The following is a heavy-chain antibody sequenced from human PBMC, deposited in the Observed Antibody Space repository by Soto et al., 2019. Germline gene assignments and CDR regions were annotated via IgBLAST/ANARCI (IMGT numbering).Heavy chain of an antibody. D-gene: IGHD3-3*01. CDR1: GYTFSDYY. V-gene: IGHV3-11*01. CDR3: ASHYDMWSGYLSPVDY. J-gene: IGHJ4*02. Sequence: QVQLVESGGDLVKPGGSLRLSCAASGYTFSDYYMSWIRQAPGKGLEWISYIDTSGTKIYYADSVKGRFTITRDNAKNSLYQEMNSLRDEDTVVYYCASHYDMWSGYLSPVDYWGQGTLVTVSS. CDR2: IDTSGTKI.